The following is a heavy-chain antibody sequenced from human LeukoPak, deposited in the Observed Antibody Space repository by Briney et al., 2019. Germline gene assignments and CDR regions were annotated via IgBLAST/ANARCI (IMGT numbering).Heavy chain of an antibody. CDR2: ISSSSSYI. CDR3: ARVRGVAGDY. D-gene: IGHD6-19*01. CDR1: GFTFSSYE. V-gene: IGHV3-21*01. Sequence: PGGSLRLSCAASGFTFSSYEMNWVRQAPGKGLEWVSSISSSSSYIYYPDSVKGRFTISRDNAKNSLYLQMNSLRAEDTAVYYCARVRGVAGDYWGQGTLVTVSS. J-gene: IGHJ4*02.